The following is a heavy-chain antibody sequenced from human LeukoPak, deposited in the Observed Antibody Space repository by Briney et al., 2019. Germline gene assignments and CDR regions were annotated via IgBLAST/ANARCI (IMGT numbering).Heavy chain of an antibody. J-gene: IGHJ3*02. CDR1: GGSISSYY. CDR3: ASNGDTAPMGGDAFDI. Sequence: SETLSLTCTVSGGSISSYYWSWIRQPPGKGLEWIGYIYYSGSTNYKPSLKSRVTISVDTSKNQFSLKLSSVTAADTAVYYCASNGDTAPMGGDAFDIWGQGTMVTVSS. CDR2: IYYSGST. D-gene: IGHD5-18*01. V-gene: IGHV4-59*08.